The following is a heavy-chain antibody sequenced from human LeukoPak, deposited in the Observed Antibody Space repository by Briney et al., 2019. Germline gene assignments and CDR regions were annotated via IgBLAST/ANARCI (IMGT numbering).Heavy chain of an antibody. CDR2: IKQDGSEK. Sequence: GGSLRLFCAASGFTFSSYWMSWVRQAPGKGLEWVANIKQDGSEKYYVDSVKGRFTISRDNAKNSLYLQMNSLRAEDTAVYYCARDYGYCSGGSCWYFDYWGQGTLVTVSS. CDR3: ARDYGYCSGGSCWYFDY. J-gene: IGHJ4*02. V-gene: IGHV3-7*01. CDR1: GFTFSSYW. D-gene: IGHD2-15*01.